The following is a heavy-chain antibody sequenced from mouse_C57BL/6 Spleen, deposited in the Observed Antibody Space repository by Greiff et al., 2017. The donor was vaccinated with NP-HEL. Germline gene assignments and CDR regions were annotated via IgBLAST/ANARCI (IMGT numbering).Heavy chain of an antibody. Sequence: QVQLKQPGAELVKPGASVKLSCKASGYTFTSYWMQWVKQRPGQGLEWIGEIDPSDSYTNYNQKFKGKATLTVDTSSSTAYMQLSSLTSEDSAVYYCARELGRVYYAMDYWGQGTSVTVSS. V-gene: IGHV1-50*01. CDR2: IDPSDSYT. J-gene: IGHJ4*01. CDR1: GYTFTSYW. D-gene: IGHD4-1*01. CDR3: ARELGRVYYAMDY.